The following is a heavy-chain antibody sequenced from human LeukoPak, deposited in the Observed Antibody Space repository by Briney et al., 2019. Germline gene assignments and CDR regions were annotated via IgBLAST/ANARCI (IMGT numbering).Heavy chain of an antibody. CDR1: GFTFSSYW. CDR3: ARRGLVPAFDI. CDR2: ISGDGSST. D-gene: IGHD2-2*01. V-gene: IGHV3-74*01. Sequence: GGSLSLSCAASGFTFSSYWMHWVRQAPGKGLVWVSRISGDGSSTTYADAVKGRFTISRDNAKNTLYLQMSSLRAEDTAVYYCARRGLVPAFDIWGQGTMVTVAS. J-gene: IGHJ3*02.